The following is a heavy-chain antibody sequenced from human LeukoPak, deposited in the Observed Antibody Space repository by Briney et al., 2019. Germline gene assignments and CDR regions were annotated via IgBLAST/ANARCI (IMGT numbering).Heavy chain of an antibody. D-gene: IGHD6-13*01. J-gene: IGHJ1*01. Sequence: SETLSLTCAVYGGSFSGYYWSWIRQPPGKGLEWIGEINHSGSTNYNPSLKSRVTISVDTSKNQFSLKLSSVTAADTAVYYCARNTRLYSSSWYLQGGYFQHWGQGTLVTVSS. CDR3: ARNTRLYSSSWYLQGGYFQH. CDR2: INHSGST. V-gene: IGHV4-34*01. CDR1: GGSFSGYY.